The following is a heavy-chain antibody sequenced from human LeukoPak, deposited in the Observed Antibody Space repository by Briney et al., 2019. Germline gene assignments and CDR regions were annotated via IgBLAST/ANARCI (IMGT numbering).Heavy chain of an antibody. CDR1: GYTFTGYY. D-gene: IGHD4-17*01. CDR2: INPNSGGT. V-gene: IGHV1-2*02. CDR3: ARSGGRFLDYGDAFDI. J-gene: IGHJ3*02. Sequence: GASVKVSCKASGYTFTGYYMHWVRQAPAQGLEWMGWINPNSGGTNYAQKFQGRVTMTRDTSTSTAYMELRSLRSDDTAIYYCARSGGRFLDYGDAFDIWGQGTMVTVSS.